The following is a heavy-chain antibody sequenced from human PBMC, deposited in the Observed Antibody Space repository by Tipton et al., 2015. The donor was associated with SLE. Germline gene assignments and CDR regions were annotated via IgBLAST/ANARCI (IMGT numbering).Heavy chain of an antibody. J-gene: IGHJ3*01. Sequence: SLRLSCAASGFTFSSYAMSWVRQAPGKGLEWVSVIYSGGSSTYYADSVKGRFTISRDHSKNTLYLQRNSLRAEDTAVYYCAKGVVGWGQGTMVTVSS. CDR1: GFTFSSYA. V-gene: IGHV3-23*03. CDR2: IYSGGSST. CDR3: AKGVVG. D-gene: IGHD1-26*01.